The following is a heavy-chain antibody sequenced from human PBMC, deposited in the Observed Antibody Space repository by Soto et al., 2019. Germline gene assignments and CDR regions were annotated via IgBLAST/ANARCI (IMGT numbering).Heavy chain of an antibody. V-gene: IGHV3-21*01. CDR3: AREYTAWPLAYGLDV. CDR1: GFTFSNYS. CDR2: ISSRGDI. Sequence: GGSLRLSCVGSGFTFSNYSINWVRQAPGKGLEWVSSISSRGDIYYADSVKGRFTISRDNAKNSVSLQMNSLRAEDTAVYYCAREYTAWPLAYGLDVWGQGTTVTVSS. D-gene: IGHD2-2*02. J-gene: IGHJ6*02.